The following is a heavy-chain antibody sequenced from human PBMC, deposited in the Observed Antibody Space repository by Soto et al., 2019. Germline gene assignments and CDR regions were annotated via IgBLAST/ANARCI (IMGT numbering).Heavy chain of an antibody. CDR2: IYHSGST. Sequence: QVQLQESGPGLVKPSETLSLTCTVSGGSINKNYWGWIRQSPGKGLEWIGHIYHSGSTKYNSSLKSRVVISIDASRNQFSLRLTSVTAADTAIYYCATIGGAYGSNTWFDPWGQGALVTVSS. CDR1: GGSINKNY. D-gene: IGHD3-16*01. CDR3: ATIGGAYGSNTWFDP. J-gene: IGHJ5*02. V-gene: IGHV4-59*03.